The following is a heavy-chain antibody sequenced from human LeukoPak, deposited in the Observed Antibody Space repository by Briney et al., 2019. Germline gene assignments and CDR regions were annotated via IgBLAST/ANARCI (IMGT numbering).Heavy chain of an antibody. V-gene: IGHV3-23*01. CDR1: GFTFSSYA. J-gene: IGHJ5*02. Sequence: SGGSLRLSCAASGFTFSSYAMSWVRQAPGKGLEWVSAISGSGGSTYYADSVEGRFTISRDNAKNSLYLQMNSLRADDTAVYYCARGPPLFDPWGQGALVTVSS. CDR3: ARGPPLFDP. CDR2: ISGSGGST.